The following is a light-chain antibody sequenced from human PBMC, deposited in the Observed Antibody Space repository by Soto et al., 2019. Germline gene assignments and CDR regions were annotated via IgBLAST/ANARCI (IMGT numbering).Light chain of an antibody. CDR3: QQYNNWPRT. V-gene: IGKV3-15*01. CDR2: GAS. Sequence: EIVMTQSPATLSVSPGERATLSCRASQSVSSNLAWYQQKPGQAPSLLIYGASTRATGIPARFSGSGSGTEFTLTISSLQSEDCAVYDCQQYNNWPRTFGQGTKVEIK. CDR1: QSVSSN. J-gene: IGKJ1*01.